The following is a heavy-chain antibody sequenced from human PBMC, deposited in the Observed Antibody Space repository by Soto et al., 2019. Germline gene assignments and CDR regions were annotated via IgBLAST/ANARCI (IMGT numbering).Heavy chain of an antibody. CDR1: GGSFSGYY. D-gene: IGHD3-22*01. V-gene: IGHV4-34*01. Sequence: SETLSLTCAVYGGSFSGYYWSWIRQPPGKGLEWIEEINHSGSTNYNPSLKSRVTISVDTSKNQFSLKLSSVTAADTAVYYCARGSRYYDSSGYYYYFDYWGQGTLVTVS. CDR2: INHSGST. CDR3: ARGSRYYDSSGYYYYFDY. J-gene: IGHJ4*02.